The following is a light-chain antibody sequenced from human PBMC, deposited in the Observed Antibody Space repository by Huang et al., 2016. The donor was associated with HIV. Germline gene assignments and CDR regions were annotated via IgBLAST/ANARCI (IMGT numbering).Light chain of an antibody. CDR2: AAS. V-gene: IGKV1-6*01. Sequence: AIQMTQPPSSLSASVGDSVSINCRASQDTRDDLAWYQYKPGEAPELVICAASTLESGAPSRFSGSGSGADFTLTINNLQPEDFATYYCLQTNNYPWTFGQGSKVEVK. CDR1: QDTRDD. J-gene: IGKJ1*01. CDR3: LQTNNYPWT.